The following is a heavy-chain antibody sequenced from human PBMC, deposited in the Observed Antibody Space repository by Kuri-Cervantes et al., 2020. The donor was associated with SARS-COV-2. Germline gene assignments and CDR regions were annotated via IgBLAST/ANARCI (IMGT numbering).Heavy chain of an antibody. CDR2: IYYSGST. V-gene: IGHV4-61*01. CDR3: ARERGGWLQLNARWYFDL. D-gene: IGHD5-24*01. CDR1: GYSISSGYY. Sequence: SETLSLTCTVSGYSISSGYYWGWIRQPPGKGLEWIGYIYYSGSTNYNPSLKSRVTISVDTSKNQFSLKLSSVTAADTAVYYCARERGGWLQLNARWYFDLWGRGTLVTVSS. J-gene: IGHJ2*01.